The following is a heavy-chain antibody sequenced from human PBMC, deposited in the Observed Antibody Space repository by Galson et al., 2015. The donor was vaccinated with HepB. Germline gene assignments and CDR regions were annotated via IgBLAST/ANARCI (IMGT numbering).Heavy chain of an antibody. CDR1: DGSISVYP. V-gene: IGHV4-39*02. J-gene: IGHJ4*02. D-gene: IGHD2-21*01. CDR2: IFYGGPT. CDR3: ARPTFQSAYFDL. Sequence: SETLSLTCTVSDGSISVYPWAWIRQSPGKGLEWIATIFYGGPTHYTASLKSRVTISVDTSKNHFSLKLSSVTAADTAVYYCARPTFQSAYFDLWGQGTLVTVSS.